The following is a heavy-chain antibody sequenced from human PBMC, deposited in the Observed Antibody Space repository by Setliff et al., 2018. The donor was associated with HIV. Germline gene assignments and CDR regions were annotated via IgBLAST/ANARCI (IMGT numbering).Heavy chain of an antibody. D-gene: IGHD6-13*01. CDR3: AREVAAAGGGYYFDY. CDR2: ISVDNGDT. J-gene: IGHJ4*02. CDR1: GYTFISYG. Sequence: ASVKVSCKASGYTFISYGISWMRQAPGQGPEWMGWISVDNGDTNYAQKFQGRVTITTDESTSTAYMELSSLRSEDTAVYYCAREVAAAGGGYYFDYWGQGTLVTVSS. V-gene: IGHV1-18*04.